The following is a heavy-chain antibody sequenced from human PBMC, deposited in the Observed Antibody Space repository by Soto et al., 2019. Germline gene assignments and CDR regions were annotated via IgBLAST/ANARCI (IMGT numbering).Heavy chain of an antibody. CDR2: INHSGST. J-gene: IGHJ6*02. CDR3: ARGEGRFLEWLSKYYYYYGMDV. V-gene: IGHV4-34*01. CDR1: GGSFSGYY. D-gene: IGHD3-3*01. Sequence: SETLSLTCAVYGGSFSGYYWSWIRQPPGKGLEWIGEINHSGSTNYNPSLKSRVTISVDTSKNQFSLKLSSVTAADTAVYYCARGEGRFLEWLSKYYYYYGMDVWGQGTTVTVSS.